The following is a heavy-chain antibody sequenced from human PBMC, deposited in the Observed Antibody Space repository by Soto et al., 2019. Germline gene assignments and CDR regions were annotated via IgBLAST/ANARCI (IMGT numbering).Heavy chain of an antibody. Sequence: QVQLVQSGAEVKKPGASVKVSCKASGYTFTSYAMHWVRQAPGQRLEWMGWINAGNGNTKYSQKFQGRVTITRDTSASTAYMERSSLRSEDTAVYYCARDREGLAYCGGDCYSVDYWGQGTLVTVSS. V-gene: IGHV1-3*01. CDR1: GYTFTSYA. CDR3: ARDREGLAYCGGDCYSVDY. D-gene: IGHD2-21*02. CDR2: INAGNGNT. J-gene: IGHJ4*02.